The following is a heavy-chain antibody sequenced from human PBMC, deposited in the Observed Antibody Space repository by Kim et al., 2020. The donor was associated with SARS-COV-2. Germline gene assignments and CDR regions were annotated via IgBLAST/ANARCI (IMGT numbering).Heavy chain of an antibody. CDR1: GGSISSSSYY. V-gene: IGHV4-39*02. CDR3: AREGRIVVVTASGDFRY. CDR2: IYYSGST. D-gene: IGHD2-21*02. Sequence: SETLSLTCTVSGGSISSSSYYWGWIRQPPGKGLEWIGSIYYSGSTYYSPSLKSRVTISVDTSKNQFSLKLSSVTAADTAVYYCAREGRIVVVTASGDFRYWGQGTLVTVSS. J-gene: IGHJ4*02.